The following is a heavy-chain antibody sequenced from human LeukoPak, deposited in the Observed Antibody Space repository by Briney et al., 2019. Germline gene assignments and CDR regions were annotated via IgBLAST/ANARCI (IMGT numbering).Heavy chain of an antibody. Sequence: PSETLSLNCTVSGGSISTYYWSWIRQPPGKGPEWIGNIYYSGSTNYNPSLKSRVTISVDTSKNQFSLKLTAVTAADTAVYYCARHRYSSAWSVVDYWGQGTLVTVSS. CDR3: ARHRYSSAWSVVDY. V-gene: IGHV4-59*08. CDR1: GGSISTYY. D-gene: IGHD6-19*01. CDR2: IYYSGST. J-gene: IGHJ4*02.